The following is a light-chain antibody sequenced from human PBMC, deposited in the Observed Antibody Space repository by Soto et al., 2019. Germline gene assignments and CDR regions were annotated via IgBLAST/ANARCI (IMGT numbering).Light chain of an antibody. CDR2: EGS. Sequence: QSALTQPASVSGSPGQSITISCTGTSSDVGSSDVVSWFQQHPGKAPKLNIYEGSKRPSGVSNRFSGSKSGNTASLTISWLQAEDEADYYCSSYAGGGTYYVFGTGTKLTVL. V-gene: IGLV2-23*01. CDR3: SSYAGGGTYYV. CDR1: SSDVGSSDV. J-gene: IGLJ1*01.